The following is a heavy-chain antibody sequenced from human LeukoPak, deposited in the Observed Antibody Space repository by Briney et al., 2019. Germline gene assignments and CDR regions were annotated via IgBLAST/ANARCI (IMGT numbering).Heavy chain of an antibody. CDR3: AKDLYYGSGSYYDY. J-gene: IGHJ4*02. D-gene: IGHD3-10*01. Sequence: PGGSLRLSCAASGFTVSDNYMSWVRQAPGKGLEWVSAISGSGGSTYYADSVKGRFTISRDNSKNTLYLQMNSLRAEDTAVYYCAKDLYYGSGSYYDYWGQGTLVTVSS. V-gene: IGHV3-23*01. CDR1: GFTVSDNY. CDR2: ISGSGGST.